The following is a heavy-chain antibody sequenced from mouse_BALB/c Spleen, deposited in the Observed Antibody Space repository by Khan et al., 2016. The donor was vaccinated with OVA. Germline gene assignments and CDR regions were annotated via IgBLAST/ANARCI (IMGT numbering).Heavy chain of an antibody. CDR1: GYTFTSYW. CDR3: ASDLIGFAY. CDR2: IYPGDGDT. J-gene: IGHJ3*01. Sequence: QVQLQQSGAELARPGASVKLSCKASGYTFTSYWMQWIKQRPGQGLEWIGAIYPGDGDTRYTQKCKGKAKLNADKSSSTAYMQLSSLASEESAVYFCASDLIGFAYWGQGTLVTVSA. V-gene: IGHV1-87*01. D-gene: IGHD1-1*01.